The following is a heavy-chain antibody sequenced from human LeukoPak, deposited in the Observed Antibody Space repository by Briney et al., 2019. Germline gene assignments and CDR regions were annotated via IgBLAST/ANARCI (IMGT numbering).Heavy chain of an antibody. CDR2: INPNSGDT. D-gene: IGHD3-10*01. CDR1: GYTFTGYY. Sequence: ASVKVSCKASGYTFTGYYMHWVRQAPGQGLEWMGWINPNSGDTNYAQKFQGRVTMTRDTSISTAYMELSRLRSDDTAVYYCASAGVADPFDYWGQGTLVTVPS. CDR3: ASAGVADPFDY. J-gene: IGHJ4*02. V-gene: IGHV1-2*02.